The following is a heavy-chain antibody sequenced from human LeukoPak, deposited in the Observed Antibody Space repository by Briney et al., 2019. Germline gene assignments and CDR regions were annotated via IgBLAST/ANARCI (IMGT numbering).Heavy chain of an antibody. D-gene: IGHD3-10*01. CDR1: GFTVSSNY. V-gene: IGHV3-53*01. CDR3: ARVTGPTSTMVRGVIIPAFDS. J-gene: IGHJ4*02. CDR2: IYSGGST. Sequence: GGSLRLSCAASGFTVSSNYMSWVRQAPGKGLEWVSVIYSGGSTYYADSVKGRFTISRDNSKNTLSLQMNSLRAEDTAMYYRARVTGPTSTMVRGVIIPAFDSWGQGTLVTVSS.